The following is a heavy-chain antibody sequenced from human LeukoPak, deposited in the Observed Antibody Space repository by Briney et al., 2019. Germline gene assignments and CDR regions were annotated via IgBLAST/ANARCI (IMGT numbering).Heavy chain of an antibody. V-gene: IGHV3-21*01. J-gene: IGHJ4*02. CDR3: ARAPTVLVGYCSSSSCQADY. CDR2: IDPSSTYI. Sequence: NLGGSLRLSCAASGFTFRSYSMNWVRQAPGKGLEWVSAIDPSSTYIYYADSVKGRFTISRDNAENSLYLQMNSLRVEDTAVYYCARAPTVLVGYCSSSSCQADYWGQGTLVTVSS. CDR1: GFTFRSYS. D-gene: IGHD2-2*01.